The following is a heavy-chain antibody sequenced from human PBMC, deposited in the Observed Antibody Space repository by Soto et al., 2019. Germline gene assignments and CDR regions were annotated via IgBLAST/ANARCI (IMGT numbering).Heavy chain of an antibody. CDR3: AWTSGYAFDY. J-gene: IGHJ4*02. V-gene: IGHV3-64*01. D-gene: IGHD5-12*01. CDR2: ISSNGGST. Sequence: EVQLVESGGGLVQPGGSLRLSCAASGFTFSSYAMHWVRQAPGKGLEYVSVISSNGGSTYYANSVKGRFTISRDNSMNTLYLQMGSVRAEDMAVSYGAWTSGYAFDYWGQGTLVTVSS. CDR1: GFTFSSYA.